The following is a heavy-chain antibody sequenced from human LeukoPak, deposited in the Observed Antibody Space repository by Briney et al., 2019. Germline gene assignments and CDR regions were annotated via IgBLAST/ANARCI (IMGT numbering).Heavy chain of an antibody. D-gene: IGHD6-19*01. CDR1: GGSFSSYY. CDR2: INHSGST. J-gene: IGHJ5*02. Sequence: SETLSLTCAVYGGSFSSYYWSWIRQPPGKGLEWIGEINHSGSTNYNPSLKSRVTISVDTSKNQFSLKLSSVTAADTAVYYCARGVAGTDWFDPWGQGTLVTVSS. CDR3: ARGVAGTDWFDP. V-gene: IGHV4-34*01.